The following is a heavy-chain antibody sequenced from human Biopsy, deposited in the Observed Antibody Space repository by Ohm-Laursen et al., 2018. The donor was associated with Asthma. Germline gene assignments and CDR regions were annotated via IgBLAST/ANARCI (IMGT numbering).Heavy chain of an antibody. CDR1: GGSINIGDYY. J-gene: IGHJ6*02. D-gene: IGHD4-17*01. V-gene: IGHV4-31*03. CDR2: IYYSGST. CDR3: ARVASYGDVYFGIDV. Sequence: TLSLTCTVSGGSINIGDYYWSWIRQHPVRGLEWIGYIYYSGSTYYNPSLKSRVSISLDTSKNQFSLSLTSVTAADTAVYFCARVASYGDVYFGIDVWGPGTTVSVS.